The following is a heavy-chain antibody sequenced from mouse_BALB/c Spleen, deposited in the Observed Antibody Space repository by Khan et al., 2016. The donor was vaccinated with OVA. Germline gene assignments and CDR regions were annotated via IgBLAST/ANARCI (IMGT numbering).Heavy chain of an antibody. J-gene: IGHJ3*01. V-gene: IGHV3-8*02. CDR2: ISYSGNT. CDR1: GDSITSGY. D-gene: IGHD1-1*01. Sequence: EVQLQESGPSLVKPSQTLSLTCSVTGDSITSGYWNWIRKFSGNKLEYMGYISYSGNTYYNPSLKRRLSITRDTSKSQYYLQLNSVTTEDTATYYCACELRGFAYWGQGTLVTVSA. CDR3: ACELRGFAY.